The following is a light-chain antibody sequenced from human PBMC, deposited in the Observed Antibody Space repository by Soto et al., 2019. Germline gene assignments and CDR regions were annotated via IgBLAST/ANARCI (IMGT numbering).Light chain of an antibody. CDR3: QQYDNWPPYT. Sequence: ERVMTQSPVTLSVSPGERATLSCRASQSVRTNLAWYQQKPGQAPRLLIYAASTRATNIPARFSGSGSGTEFTLTISSLQSEDFAVYYCQQYDNWPPYTFGQGTKLLIK. V-gene: IGKV3-15*01. CDR1: QSVRTN. CDR2: AAS. J-gene: IGKJ2*01.